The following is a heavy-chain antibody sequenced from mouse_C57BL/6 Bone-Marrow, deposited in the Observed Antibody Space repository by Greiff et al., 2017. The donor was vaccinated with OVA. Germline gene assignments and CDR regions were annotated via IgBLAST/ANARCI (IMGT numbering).Heavy chain of an antibody. J-gene: IGHJ2*01. D-gene: IGHD6-5*01. V-gene: IGHV14-4*01. Sequence: EVQLKESGAELVRPGASVKFSCTASGLNIKDDYMHWVKQRPEQGLEGIGWIDPGNGNTEYASKFQGKATITADTSSNTAYLQLSSLTAEDTAVYYCTSYCNFDYWGQGTTLTVSS. CDR2: IDPGNGNT. CDR3: TSYCNFDY. CDR1: GLNIKDDY.